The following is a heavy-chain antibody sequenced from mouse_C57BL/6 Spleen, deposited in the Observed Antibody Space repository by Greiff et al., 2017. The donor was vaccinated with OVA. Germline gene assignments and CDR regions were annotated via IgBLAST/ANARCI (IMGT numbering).Heavy chain of an antibody. V-gene: IGHV5-17*01. D-gene: IGHD2-4*01. Sequence: EVQLVESGGGLVKPGGSLKLSCAASGFTFSDYGMHWVRQAPEKGLEWVAYISSGSSTIYYADTVKGRFTISRDNAKNTLFLQMTSLRSEDTAMYYCARVDYDEAWFAYWGQGTLVTVSA. CDR3: ARVDYDEAWFAY. CDR1: GFTFSDYG. J-gene: IGHJ3*01. CDR2: ISSGSSTI.